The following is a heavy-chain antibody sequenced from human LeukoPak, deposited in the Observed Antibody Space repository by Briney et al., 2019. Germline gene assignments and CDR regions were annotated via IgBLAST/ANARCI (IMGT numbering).Heavy chain of an antibody. D-gene: IGHD3-16*01. V-gene: IGHV3-23*01. J-gene: IGHJ4*02. CDR1: GFTFSSYA. Sequence: PGGSLRLSCAASGFTFSSYAMSWVRQAPGKGLEWVSAISGSGGSTYYADSVKGRFTISRDNSRDTLYLQMNSLRAEDTAVYYCAKGYYDYVWGSYYFDYWGQGTLVNLSS. CDR2: ISGSGGST. CDR3: AKGYYDYVWGSYYFDY.